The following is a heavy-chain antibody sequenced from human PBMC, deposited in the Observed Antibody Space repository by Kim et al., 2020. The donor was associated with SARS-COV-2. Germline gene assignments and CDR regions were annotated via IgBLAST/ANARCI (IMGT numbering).Heavy chain of an antibody. CDR2: LGTFNDNS. Sequence: ASVKVSCKASGYSFTVYGISWVRQAPGQGLEWIGWLGTFNDNSNYAPKFQGRVTMTTDISTSTVHMELRNLRSDDTAVYYCARRFPALEASTPFDIWGQG. D-gene: IGHD3-3*01. CDR1: GYSFTVYG. V-gene: IGHV1-18*01. CDR3: ARRFPALEASTPFDI. J-gene: IGHJ3*02.